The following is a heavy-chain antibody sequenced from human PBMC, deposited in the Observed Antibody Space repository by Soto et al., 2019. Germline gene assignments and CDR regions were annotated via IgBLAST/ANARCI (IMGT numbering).Heavy chain of an antibody. CDR2: IYIDGSA. CDR1: GFTVSTNY. D-gene: IGHD1-1*01. V-gene: IGHV3-66*01. CDR3: AGVTTLHRFDS. J-gene: IGHJ4*02. Sequence: EVQLVESGGGLVQPGGSLRLSCAASGFTVSTNYMSWVRQAPGKGLEWVSVIYIDGSAYYADSVKGRFTISRDNSKNTLFPQMNSLRAEDTAVYYCAGVTTLHRFDSWGQGTLVTVSP.